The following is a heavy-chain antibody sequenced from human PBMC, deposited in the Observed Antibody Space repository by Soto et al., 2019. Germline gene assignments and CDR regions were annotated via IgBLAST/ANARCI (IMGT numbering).Heavy chain of an antibody. D-gene: IGHD3-22*01. V-gene: IGHV4-4*02. CDR3: ASVGSDYDNSGYYLP. CDR1: GGSVSSSNW. Sequence: NPSETLSLTCIVSGGSVSSSNWWSWVRQRPGKGLEWIGEIYHSGSPTYNPSLKSRATISVDKSENQFSLRLKSVTAADTAVYYCASVGSDYDNSGYYLPWGPGTLVTVSS. CDR2: IYHSGSP. J-gene: IGHJ5*02.